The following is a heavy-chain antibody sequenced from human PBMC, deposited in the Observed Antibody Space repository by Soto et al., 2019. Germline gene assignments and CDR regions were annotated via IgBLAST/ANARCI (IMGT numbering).Heavy chain of an antibody. V-gene: IGHV3-33*01. D-gene: IGHD2-21*02. CDR2: IWYDGSNK. CDR1: GFTFSSYG. CDR3: ARSTEVYYYYGMDV. J-gene: IGHJ6*02. Sequence: QVQLVESGGGVVQPGRSLRLSCAASGFTFSSYGMHWVRQAPGKGLEWVAVIWYDGSNKYYADSVQGRFTISRDNSKHALYLQMNRLRAEDTAVYYCARSTEVYYYYGMDVWGQGTTVTVSS.